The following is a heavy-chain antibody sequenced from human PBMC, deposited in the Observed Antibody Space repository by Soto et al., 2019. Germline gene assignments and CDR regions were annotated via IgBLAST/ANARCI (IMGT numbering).Heavy chain of an antibody. V-gene: IGHV1-46*01. Sequence: DSLQVSCKASGYTFTSYYMHWVRQAPGQGLEWMGIINPSGGSTSYAQKFQGRVTMTRDTSTSTVYMELSSLRSEDTAGYYCARDQAYCGGDGYSTRMGSDYRGQ. CDR1: GYTFTSYY. CDR2: INPSGGST. J-gene: IGHJ4*01. CDR3: ARDQAYCGGDGYSTRMGSDY. D-gene: IGHD2-21*02.